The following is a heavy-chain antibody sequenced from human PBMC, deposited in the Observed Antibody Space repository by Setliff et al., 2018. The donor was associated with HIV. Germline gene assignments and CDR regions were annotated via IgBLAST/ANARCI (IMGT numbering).Heavy chain of an antibody. CDR3: ARARGTVLRGHFYGSSWLDS. CDR1: GFIFSSYW. CDR2: IDSDGSST. D-gene: IGHD6-13*01. J-gene: IGHJ4*02. Sequence: HLGGSLRLSCAASGFIFSSYWTHWVRQAPGKGLVWVSRIDSDGSSTNYADSVKGRFTISRDNARNTLYLQMNSLRGEDTGVYYCARARGTVLRGHFYGSSWLDSWGQGTLVTVSS. V-gene: IGHV3-74*01.